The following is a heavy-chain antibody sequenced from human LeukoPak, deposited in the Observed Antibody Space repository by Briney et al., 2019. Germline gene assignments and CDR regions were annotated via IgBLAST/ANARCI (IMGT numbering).Heavy chain of an antibody. V-gene: IGHV3-48*01. CDR1: GFTFSSYS. J-gene: IGHJ4*02. CDR3: ARDHYYDSSGYFPGKDY. Sequence: PGGSLRLSCAASGFTFSSYSMNWVRQAPGKGLEWVSYISSSSSTIYYADSVKGRFTISRDNAKNSLYLQMNSLRAEDTAVYYCARDHYYDSSGYFPGKDYWGQGTLVTVSS. D-gene: IGHD3-22*01. CDR2: ISSSSSTI.